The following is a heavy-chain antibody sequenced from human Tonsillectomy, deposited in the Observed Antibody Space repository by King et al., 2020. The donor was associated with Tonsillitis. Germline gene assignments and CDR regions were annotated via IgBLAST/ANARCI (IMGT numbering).Heavy chain of an antibody. D-gene: IGHD2-2*01. CDR1: GYTFTSYG. CDR3: ARVGDIVVVPAAIN. V-gene: IGHV1-18*01. CDR2: ISTYNGNT. J-gene: IGHJ4*02. Sequence: QLVQSGAEVKKPGASVKVSCKTSGYTFTSYGIIWVRQAPGQGLEWMGWISTYNGNTNHAQRRQGRVTMTTDTSTSTAYMELRSLRSDDTAVYYCARVGDIVVVPAAINWGQGTLVTVSS.